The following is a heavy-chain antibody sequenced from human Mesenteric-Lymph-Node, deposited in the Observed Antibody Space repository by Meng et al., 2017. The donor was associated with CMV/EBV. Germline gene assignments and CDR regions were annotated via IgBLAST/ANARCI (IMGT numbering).Heavy chain of an antibody. CDR1: GGSISRYY. Sequence: CTVSGGSISRYYWSWIRQPPGKGLECIGYIYYSGSTNYNPSLKSRVTISVDTSKNQFSLKLSSVTAADTAVYYCASRKWDYWYFDLWGRGTLVTVSS. D-gene: IGHD1-26*01. V-gene: IGHV4-59*01. CDR2: IYYSGST. CDR3: ASRKWDYWYFDL. J-gene: IGHJ2*01.